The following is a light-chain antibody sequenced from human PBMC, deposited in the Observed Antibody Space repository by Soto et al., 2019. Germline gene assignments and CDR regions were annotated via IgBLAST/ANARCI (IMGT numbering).Light chain of an antibody. Sequence: EIVLTQSPGTLSLSPGERATLSCRASQSLSSSQLAWYQQKPGQAPRLLIHDASSRATGISDRFTGSGSGTDFTLTITTLEPEDFAVYYCQQYGSSPRTFGLGTSGYQT. V-gene: IGKV3-20*01. CDR1: QSLSSSQ. J-gene: IGKJ1*01. CDR3: QQYGSSPRT. CDR2: DAS.